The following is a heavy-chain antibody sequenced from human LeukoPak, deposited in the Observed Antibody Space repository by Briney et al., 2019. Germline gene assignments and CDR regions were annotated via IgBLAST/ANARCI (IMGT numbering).Heavy chain of an antibody. CDR2: ISYYGSNK. J-gene: IGHJ4*02. CDR3: AKRLRVGDYGVGMNY. D-gene: IGHD4-17*01. Sequence: GGSVRLSCTASGFTFTSYGMRWVRQAPGQGLEWVAVISYYGSNKYYAHYVKGRFTISRDKSKNTLYLQMNSLRAEDTAVYYCAKRLRVGDYGVGMNYWGQGTVVTVSS. CDR1: GFTFTSYG. V-gene: IGHV3-30*18.